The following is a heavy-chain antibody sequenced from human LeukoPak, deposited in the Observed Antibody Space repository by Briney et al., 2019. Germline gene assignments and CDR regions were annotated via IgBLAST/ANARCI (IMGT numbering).Heavy chain of an antibody. D-gene: IGHD6-6*01. CDR3: AKEGHYSSSSRFGYYFDY. Sequence: GGSLRLSCAASGFTFSSYTMNWVRQAPGKGLEWISYIDLSGSTLYYADSVKGRFTISRDNSKNTLYLQMNSLRAEDTAVYYCAKEGHYSSSSRFGYYFDYWGQGTLVTVSS. V-gene: IGHV3-48*01. CDR1: GFTFSSYT. CDR2: IDLSGSTL. J-gene: IGHJ4*02.